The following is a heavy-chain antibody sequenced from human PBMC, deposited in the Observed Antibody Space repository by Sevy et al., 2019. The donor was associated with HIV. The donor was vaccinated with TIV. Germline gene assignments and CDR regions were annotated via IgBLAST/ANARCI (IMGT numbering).Heavy chain of an antibody. CDR1: GFTFSRYN. V-gene: IGHV3-48*01. J-gene: IGHJ6*02. Sequence: GGSLRLSCAASGFTFSRYNMNWVRQAPGKGLEFVSYITSSSRTIYYADSVKGRFTISRDNAKNSLYLQMNSLRAEDTAVYYWARVGGYCTSSNCYEEDIPYYSGMDVWGQGTTVTVSS. D-gene: IGHD2-2*01. CDR2: ITSSSRTI. CDR3: ARVGGYCTSSNCYEEDIPYYSGMDV.